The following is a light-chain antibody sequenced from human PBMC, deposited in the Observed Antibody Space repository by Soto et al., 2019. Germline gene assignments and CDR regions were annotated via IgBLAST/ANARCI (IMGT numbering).Light chain of an antibody. CDR3: EQYNSYSR. Sequence: QPPSTLKASVGDRVTITCRASQSISTWLAWYQQKPGKAPKLLIYDASSLESGVPSRFSGSGSGTEFTLTISCLQHEDFASYYCEQYNSYSRIGLGTKVY. V-gene: IGKV1-5*01. CDR1: QSISTW. J-gene: IGKJ3*01. CDR2: DAS.